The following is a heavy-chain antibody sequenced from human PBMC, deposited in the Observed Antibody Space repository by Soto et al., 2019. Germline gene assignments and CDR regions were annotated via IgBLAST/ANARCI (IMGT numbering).Heavy chain of an antibody. CDR3: AREVGSGGRCGWFDP. Sequence: QVQLVESGGGVVLPGRSLRLSCVASGFSFSTSVMHWVRQAPGKGLEWVAAISSDGNSKYYADSVKGRFTISRDNSKNTLYLQVNSLTTEETAVYYCAREVGSGGRCGWFDPWGQGTLVTVSS. V-gene: IGHV3-30*03. CDR1: GFSFSTSV. J-gene: IGHJ5*02. D-gene: IGHD6-19*01. CDR2: ISSDGNSK.